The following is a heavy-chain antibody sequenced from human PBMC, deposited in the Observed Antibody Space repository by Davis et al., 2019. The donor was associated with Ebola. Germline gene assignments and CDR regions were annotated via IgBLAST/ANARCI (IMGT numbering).Heavy chain of an antibody. CDR2: STNKDNGYAT. CDR3: ARGKIGEAATGWFDP. CDR1: GFTFSDHN. V-gene: IGHV3-72*01. Sequence: GESLKISCAASGFTFSDHNMDWVRQAPGKGLEWVGRSTNKDNGYATKYAASVKDRFTISRDDSKNSLDLQMNSLKTEDTAIYYCARGKIGEAATGWFDPSGQGTLVSVSS. D-gene: IGHD3-10*01. J-gene: IGHJ5*02.